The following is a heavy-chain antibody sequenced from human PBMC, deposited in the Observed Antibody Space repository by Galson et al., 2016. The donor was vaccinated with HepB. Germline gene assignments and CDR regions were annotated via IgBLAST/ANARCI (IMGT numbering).Heavy chain of an antibody. CDR3: ARENYGGYVPVAYFDY. Sequence: SVKVSCKASGYNFLSYGISWVRQAPGQGLEWMGWINAGNGNTKYSQKFQDRVTITRDTSATTAYMELSSLRSEDTAVYFCARENYGGYVPVAYFDYWGQGTLVTVSS. J-gene: IGHJ4*02. CDR1: GYNFLSYG. D-gene: IGHD5-12*01. V-gene: IGHV1-3*01. CDR2: INAGNGNT.